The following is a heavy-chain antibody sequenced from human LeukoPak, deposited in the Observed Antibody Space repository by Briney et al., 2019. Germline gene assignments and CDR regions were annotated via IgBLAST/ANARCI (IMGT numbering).Heavy chain of an antibody. CDR2: VNDSGSA. CDR3: ARGLCGSSHYDFWSGYSCPNWFDP. V-gene: IGHV4-34*01. D-gene: IGHD3-3*01. CDR1: GGSFSGYY. Sequence: PSETLSLTCAVYGGSFSGYYWSWIRQPPGKGLEWIGEVNDSGSANYNPSLKSRVTISVDTSKNQFSLKLSSVTAADTAVYYCARGLCGSSHYDFWSGYSCPNWFDPWGQGTLVTVSS. J-gene: IGHJ5*02.